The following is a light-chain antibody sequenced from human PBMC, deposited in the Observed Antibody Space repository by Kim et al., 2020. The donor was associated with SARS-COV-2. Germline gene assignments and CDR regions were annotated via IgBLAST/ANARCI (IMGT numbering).Light chain of an antibody. CDR3: CSYAGSYTDV. J-gene: IGLJ1*01. CDR1: SSDVGGYNY. CDR2: DVS. V-gene: IGLV2-11*01. Sequence: QSALTQPRSVSWSPGQSVTISCTGTSSDVGGYNYVSWYQQHPGKAPKLMIYDVSKRPSGVPDRFSGSKSGNTASLTISGLQAEDEADYYCCSYAGSYTDVFGTGTKVTVL.